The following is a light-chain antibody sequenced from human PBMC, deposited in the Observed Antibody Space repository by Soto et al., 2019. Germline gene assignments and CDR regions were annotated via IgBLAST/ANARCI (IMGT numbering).Light chain of an antibody. Sequence: DIQMTQSPSTLSASVGDRVTITCRACQSISSWLAWYQQKPGKAPKLLIYKASSLESGVPSRFSGSGSGTEFTLTISSLQPDDFATYYCQQYNSYPPWTFGQGTKVEIK. V-gene: IGKV1-5*03. CDR1: QSISSW. CDR3: QQYNSYPPWT. J-gene: IGKJ1*01. CDR2: KAS.